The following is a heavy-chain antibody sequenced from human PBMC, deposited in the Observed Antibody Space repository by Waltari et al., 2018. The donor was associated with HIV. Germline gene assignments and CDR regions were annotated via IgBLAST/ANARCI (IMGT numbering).Heavy chain of an antibody. CDR2: INSDGSST. CDR3: ARNPPRHRDGYTHGGDY. D-gene: IGHD5-12*01. V-gene: IGHV3-74*03. J-gene: IGHJ4*02. Sequence: EVQLVESGGGLVQPGGSLRLPCAASGFTFSSYWMHWVRKAPGKGLVWVSRINSDGSSTKYADSVKGRFTISRDNAKNTLYLQMDSLRDEDTAVYYCARNPPRHRDGYTHGGDYWGQGTLVTVSS. CDR1: GFTFSSYW.